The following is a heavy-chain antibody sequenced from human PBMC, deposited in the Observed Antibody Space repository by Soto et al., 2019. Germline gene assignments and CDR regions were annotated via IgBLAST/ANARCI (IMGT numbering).Heavy chain of an antibody. J-gene: IGHJ6*02. CDR1: GGSISGSY. D-gene: IGHD4-17*01. Sequence: SETLSLTCTVSGGSISGSYWSWVRQPAGKGLEWIGRIYSSGSSNYTPSLNSRLTMSLDTSKNQFSLKLRSVTAADTAIYYCARLFTVTTDYYFGMDVWGQGTTVTVSS. CDR2: IYSSGSS. V-gene: IGHV4-4*07. CDR3: ARLFTVTTDYYFGMDV.